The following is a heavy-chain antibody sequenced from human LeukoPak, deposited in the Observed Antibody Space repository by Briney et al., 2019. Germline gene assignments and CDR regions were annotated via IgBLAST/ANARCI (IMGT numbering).Heavy chain of an antibody. Sequence: GASVKVSCKASGYTFTGHCMHWVRQAPGQGLEWMGWINPTSGGTTYAQKFQGRVTMTRDTSITTAYMELSRLRSDDTAVYYCVRGLTGYFDRFDYWGQGALVTVSS. J-gene: IGHJ4*02. CDR1: GYTFTGHC. D-gene: IGHD3-9*01. CDR3: VRGLTGYFDRFDY. CDR2: INPTSGGT. V-gene: IGHV1-2*02.